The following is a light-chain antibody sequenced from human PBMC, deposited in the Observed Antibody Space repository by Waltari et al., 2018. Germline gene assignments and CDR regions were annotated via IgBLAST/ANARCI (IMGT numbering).Light chain of an antibody. Sequence: QSVLTQPPSASGNPGQRVTISCAGSSSDIGRNYVYWYQQLPGTAPKLLIYRNNQRPSGVPDRFSGSKSGTSASLAISGLRSEDESDYYCATWDDSLSGWVFGGGTKLTVL. J-gene: IGLJ3*02. CDR3: ATWDDSLSGWV. CDR1: SSDIGRNY. CDR2: RNN. V-gene: IGLV1-47*01.